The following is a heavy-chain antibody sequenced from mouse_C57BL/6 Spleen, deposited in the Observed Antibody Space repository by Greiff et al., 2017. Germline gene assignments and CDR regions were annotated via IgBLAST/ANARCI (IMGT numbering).Heavy chain of an antibody. CDR2: IDPEDGET. J-gene: IGHJ2*01. CDR1: GFNIKDYY. CDR3: AISLITTVVAPVFDY. D-gene: IGHD1-1*01. Sequence: VQLQQSGAELVKPGASVKLSCTASGFNIKDYYMHWVKQRTEQGLEWIGRIDPEDGETKYAPKFQGKATITADTSSNTAYLQLSSLTSEDTAVYYCAISLITTVVAPVFDYWGQGTTLTVSS. V-gene: IGHV14-2*01.